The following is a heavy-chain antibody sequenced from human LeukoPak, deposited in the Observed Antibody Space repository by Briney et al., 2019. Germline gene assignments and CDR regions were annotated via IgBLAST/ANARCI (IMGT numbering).Heavy chain of an antibody. CDR3: ARGRALRIPIFGVVINGPFDP. CDR1: GYTFTGYY. J-gene: IGHJ5*02. CDR2: INPNSGGT. Sequence: ASVKVSCKASGYTFTGYYMHWVRQAPGQGLEWMGWINPNSGGTNYAQKFQGRVTMTRDTSISTAYMELSRLRSDDTAVYYCARGRALRIPIFGVVINGPFDPWGQGTLVTVSS. D-gene: IGHD3-3*01. V-gene: IGHV1-2*02.